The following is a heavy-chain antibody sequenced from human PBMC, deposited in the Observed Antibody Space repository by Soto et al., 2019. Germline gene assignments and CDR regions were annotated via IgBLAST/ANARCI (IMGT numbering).Heavy chain of an antibody. CDR1: GFTFSSYA. J-gene: IGHJ4*02. CDR3: AKGSGYSSGWYY. D-gene: IGHD6-19*01. Sequence: GGSLRLSCAASGFTFSSYAMSWVRQAPGKGLEWASAISGSGGSTYYADSVKGRFTISRDNSKNTLYLQMNSLRAEDTAVYYCAKGSGYSSGWYYWGQGTLVTVSS. CDR2: ISGSGGST. V-gene: IGHV3-23*01.